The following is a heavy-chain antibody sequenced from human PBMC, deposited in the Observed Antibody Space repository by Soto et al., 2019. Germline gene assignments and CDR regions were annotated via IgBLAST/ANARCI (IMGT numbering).Heavy chain of an antibody. CDR3: AKERNSWYSSGSDS. CDR1: GFTFSSCA. J-gene: IGHJ4*02. V-gene: IGHV3-23*01. D-gene: IGHD2-15*01. Sequence: VGSLRLSGAASGFTFSSCAMGWVGQAPGKGLEWVSSISVNGGSTYYADSVKGRFTISRDNSKNILYLHMISLRAEDTAVYYCAKERNSWYSSGSDSWGQGTLVTVSS. CDR2: ISVNGGST.